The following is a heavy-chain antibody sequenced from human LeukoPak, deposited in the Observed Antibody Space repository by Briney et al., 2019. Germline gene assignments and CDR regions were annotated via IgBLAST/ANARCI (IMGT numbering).Heavy chain of an antibody. Sequence: GGSLRLSCAASGFTFSSYAMSWVRQAPGKGLEWVSVISGSGGSTYYADSVKGRFTISRDNSKNTLYLQMNSLRAEDTAVYYCARARGVSTGYRPIDYWGQGTLVTVSS. V-gene: IGHV3-23*01. CDR3: ARARGVSTGYRPIDY. D-gene: IGHD3-22*01. CDR2: ISGSGGST. CDR1: GFTFSSYA. J-gene: IGHJ4*02.